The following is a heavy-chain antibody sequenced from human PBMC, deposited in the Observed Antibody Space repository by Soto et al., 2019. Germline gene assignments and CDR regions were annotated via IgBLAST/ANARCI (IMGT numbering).Heavy chain of an antibody. CDR3: ARLDRFRVILSGRGAFDI. V-gene: IGHV4-39*01. CDR1: GGSISSSSYY. J-gene: IGHJ3*02. CDR2: IYYSGST. D-gene: IGHD3-10*01. Sequence: SETLSLTCTGSGGSISSSSYYCGLIHQPPGKGLGWIGSIYYSGSTYYNPSLKSRVTISVDTSKNQFSLKLSSVTAADTAVYYCARLDRFRVILSGRGAFDIWGQGTMVT.